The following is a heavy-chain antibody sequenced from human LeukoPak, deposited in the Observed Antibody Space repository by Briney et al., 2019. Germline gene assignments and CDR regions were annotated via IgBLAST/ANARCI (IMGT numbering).Heavy chain of an antibody. D-gene: IGHD3-22*01. CDR1: GFTFSSYW. Sequence: PGGSLRLSCAASGFTFSSYWMHWVRQAPGKGLVWISRINTDGSNTNYADSVKGRFTVSRENAKNTLYLQMNSLRVEDTAVYYCARERVAYYYDSSGPLNDYWGQGTLVTVSS. V-gene: IGHV3-74*01. J-gene: IGHJ4*02. CDR2: INTDGSNT. CDR3: ARERVAYYYDSSGPLNDY.